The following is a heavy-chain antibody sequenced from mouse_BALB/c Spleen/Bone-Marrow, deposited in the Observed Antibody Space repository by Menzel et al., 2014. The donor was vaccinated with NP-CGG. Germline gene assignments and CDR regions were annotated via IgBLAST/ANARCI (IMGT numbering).Heavy chain of an antibody. CDR3: ARDYYGSSFDY. Sequence: VQLQESGPELVKPGASVKISCKASGYAFSSSWMNWVKQRPGQGLEWIGRIYPGDGDTNYNWKFKGKATLTADKSPSTAYMQFSSLTSVDSAVYLCARDYYGSSFDYWGQGTTLTVSS. CDR2: IYPGDGDT. V-gene: IGHV1-82*01. J-gene: IGHJ2*01. D-gene: IGHD1-1*01. CDR1: GYAFSSSW.